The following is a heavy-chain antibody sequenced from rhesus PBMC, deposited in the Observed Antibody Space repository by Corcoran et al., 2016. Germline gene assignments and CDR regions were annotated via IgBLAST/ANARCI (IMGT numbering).Heavy chain of an antibody. J-gene: IGHJ3*01. CDR3: ARGSFRNAFDF. Sequence: QVQLQESGPGLVKPSETLSLTCAVSGYSISSNYWSWIRQPPGKGLEWIGYIYGSSGSTHYNPSLKSRVTISTDTSKNQFSLKLSSVTAADTAVYYCARGSFRNAFDFWGQGLRVTVSS. V-gene: IGHV4-147*01. CDR2: IYGSSGST. CDR1: GYSISSNY. D-gene: IGHD5-12*01.